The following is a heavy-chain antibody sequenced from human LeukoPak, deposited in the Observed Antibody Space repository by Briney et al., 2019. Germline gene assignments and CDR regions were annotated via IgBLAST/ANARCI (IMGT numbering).Heavy chain of an antibody. J-gene: IGHJ4*02. CDR3: ARAQFWSGYFDY. CDR1: GFTFSSYW. D-gene: IGHD3-3*01. V-gene: IGHV3-9*03. CDR2: ISWNSGSI. Sequence: GGSLRLSCAASGFTFSSYWMSWVRQAPGKGLEWVSGISWNSGSIGYADSVKGRFTISRDNAKNSLYLQMNSLRAEDMALYYCARAQFWSGYFDYWGQGTLVTVSS.